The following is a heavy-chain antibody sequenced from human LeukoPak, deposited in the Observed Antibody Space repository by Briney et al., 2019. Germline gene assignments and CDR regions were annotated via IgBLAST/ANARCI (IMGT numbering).Heavy chain of an antibody. CDR1: GFTFSNYA. J-gene: IGHJ6*03. Sequence: PGGSLRLSCAASGFTFSNYAMSWVRQAPGKGLEWVSSVSGSGAGTYYADSVKGRFTISRDRSRDTLYLQMNSLRVEDTAVYYCAKSGSHSFMDVWGKGTTVTVSS. CDR2: VSGSGAGT. V-gene: IGHV3-23*01. CDR3: AKSGSHSFMDV. D-gene: IGHD1-26*01.